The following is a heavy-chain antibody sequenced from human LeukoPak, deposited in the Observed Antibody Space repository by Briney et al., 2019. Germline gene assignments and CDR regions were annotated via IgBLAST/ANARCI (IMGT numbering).Heavy chain of an antibody. V-gene: IGHV4-59*08. CDR2: IFYTGSP. D-gene: IGHD6-19*01. CDR3: ARQSRAGGSGPWHYFDY. J-gene: IGHJ4*02. Sequence: PSETLSLTCTVSGGSMNNYYWSWIRQPPGKGLEWVAYIFYTGSPNYNSSLRGRVSISVATSKNQLSLNLRSVTAADTAAYYCARQSRAGGSGPWHYFDYWGQGIQVTVSS. CDR1: GGSMNNYY.